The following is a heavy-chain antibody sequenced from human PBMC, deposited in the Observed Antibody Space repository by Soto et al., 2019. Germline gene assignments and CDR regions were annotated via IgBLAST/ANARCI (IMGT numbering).Heavy chain of an antibody. Sequence: ASVKVSCKASGYSFADYYMHWVRQAPGQGLEWMGWINPDSGGTNYAQKFQGRVTMTRDSSITTAYMELTGLRSDDTAVYYCARDQMTTVTINDYYGMDVWGQGTP. CDR2: INPDSGGT. D-gene: IGHD4-17*01. J-gene: IGHJ6*02. CDR1: GYSFADYY. V-gene: IGHV1-2*02. CDR3: ARDQMTTVTINDYYGMDV.